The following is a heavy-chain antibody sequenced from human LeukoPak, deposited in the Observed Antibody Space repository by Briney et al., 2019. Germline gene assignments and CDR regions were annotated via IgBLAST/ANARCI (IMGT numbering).Heavy chain of an antibody. CDR1: GFTFSSYS. CDR2: ISSSGGSL. D-gene: IGHD3-9*01. V-gene: IGHV3-23*01. J-gene: IGHJ4*02. Sequence: GVSLRLSCVGSGFTFSSYSMSWVREAPGKGLEWVSGISSSGGSLYYADSVKGRFTISRDNSKNTLYLQMNSLRAEDTAVYYCAKGDDILTGDFDYWGQGTLVTVSS. CDR3: AKGDDILTGDFDY.